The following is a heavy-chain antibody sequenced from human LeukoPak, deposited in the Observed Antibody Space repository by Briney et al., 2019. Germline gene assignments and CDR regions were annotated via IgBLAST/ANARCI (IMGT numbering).Heavy chain of an antibody. Sequence: ASVKVSCKASGYTFTSYDINWVRQATGQGLEWMGWMNPNSGNTGYAQKFQGRVTMTRNTSISTAYMELSSLRSEDTAVYYCARGRTTGQPISNDYWGQGTLVTVSS. J-gene: IGHJ4*02. CDR2: MNPNSGNT. V-gene: IGHV1-8*01. CDR3: ARGRTTGQPISNDY. D-gene: IGHD1-1*01. CDR1: GYTFTSYD.